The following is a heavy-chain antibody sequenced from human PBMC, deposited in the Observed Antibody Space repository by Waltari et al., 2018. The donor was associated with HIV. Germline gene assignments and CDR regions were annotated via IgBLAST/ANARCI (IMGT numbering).Heavy chain of an antibody. CDR3: VRALGDY. D-gene: IGHD7-27*01. CDR2: ISNDGSKK. CDR1: GFTFSHFG. V-gene: IGHV3-30-3*01. J-gene: IGHJ4*02. Sequence: QVQLVESGGGVVQPGKSLRLSCAASGFTFSHFGMHWVRQAPGKGLEWVALISNDGSKKYYADSVKGRFTISRANSKNTLYLQMNSLRPDDTAVYYCVRALGDYWGQGTLVTISS.